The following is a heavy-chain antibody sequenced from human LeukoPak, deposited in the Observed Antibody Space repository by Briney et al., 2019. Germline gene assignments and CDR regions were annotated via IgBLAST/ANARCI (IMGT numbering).Heavy chain of an antibody. J-gene: IGHJ5*02. CDR3: ARGSGSPRFDP. CDR1: GASIRSHF. D-gene: IGHD1-26*01. CDR2: IFHSGDT. V-gene: IGHV4-59*11. Sequence: PSETLSLTCNVSGASIRSHFWSWLRQSPGERLEYIGHIFHSGDTDYNPSLTNRATISLDTPKNQIPLNLRSVTAADTAMYYCARGSGSPRFDPWGQGTLVTVSS.